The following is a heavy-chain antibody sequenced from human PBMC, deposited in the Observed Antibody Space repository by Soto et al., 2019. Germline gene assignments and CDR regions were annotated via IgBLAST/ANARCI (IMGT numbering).Heavy chain of an antibody. CDR1: GYSFTTSG. J-gene: IGHJ4*02. CDR2: ISTYNGNT. D-gene: IGHD4-17*01. Sequence: ASVKVSCKASGYSFTTSGITWVRQAPGQGLEWMGWISTYNGNTNYAQKLQDRVTLTTDTSTSTAYMELRSLRSDDTAVYYCARRLYGDYDYWGQGSLVTVSS. CDR3: ARRLYGDYDY. V-gene: IGHV1-18*01.